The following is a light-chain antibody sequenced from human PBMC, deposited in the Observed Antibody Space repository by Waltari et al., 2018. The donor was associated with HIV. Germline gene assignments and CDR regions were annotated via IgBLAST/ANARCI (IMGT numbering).Light chain of an antibody. Sequence: DIQMPQSPSSLSASIGDRVTITCRASQSISSYLNWYQQKPGKAPKLLIYAASSLQSGVPSRFSGSGSAIDFTLTISTMQPEEFATYYCQQSYTTPYTFGQGTKLEIK. CDR1: QSISSY. CDR3: QQSYTTPYT. J-gene: IGKJ2*01. CDR2: AAS. V-gene: IGKV1-39*01.